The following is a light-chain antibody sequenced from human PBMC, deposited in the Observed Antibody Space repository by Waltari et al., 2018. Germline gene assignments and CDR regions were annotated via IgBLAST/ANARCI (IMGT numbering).Light chain of an antibody. CDR1: SSDVGGYNY. CDR2: DVS. Sequence: QSALTQPASVSGSPGQSITISCTGTSSDVGGYNYVSWYQQHPGKAPKLMIYDVSKRPSGVSNRFSGSKSGNTASLTISGLQAEDEADYYCSSYTSSSTGWVFGGGTKLTV. CDR3: SSYTSSSTGWV. V-gene: IGLV2-14*01. J-gene: IGLJ3*02.